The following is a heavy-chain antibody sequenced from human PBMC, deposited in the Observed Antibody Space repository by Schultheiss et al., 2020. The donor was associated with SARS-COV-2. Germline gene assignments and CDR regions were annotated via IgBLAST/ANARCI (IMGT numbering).Heavy chain of an antibody. V-gene: IGHV3-21*05. D-gene: IGHD2-2*01. CDR1: GFTFSSYE. J-gene: IGHJ6*02. CDR3: AREPPWDQLLWDYYYGMDV. Sequence: GESLKISCAASGFTFSSYEMNWVRQAPGKGLEWVSYISSSSSYIYYADSVKGRFTISRDNAKNSLYLQMNSLRAEDTAVYYCAREPPWDQLLWDYYYGMDVWGQGTTVTVSS. CDR2: ISSSSSYI.